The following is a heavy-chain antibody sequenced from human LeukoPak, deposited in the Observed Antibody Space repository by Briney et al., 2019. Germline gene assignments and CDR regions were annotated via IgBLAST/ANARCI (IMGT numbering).Heavy chain of an antibody. CDR1: GFTVSSNY. CDR3: AKGSGYYYYYGMDV. J-gene: IGHJ6*02. D-gene: IGHD3-10*01. Sequence: GGSLRLSCAASGFTVSSNYMSWVRQAPGKGLEWVSVIYSGGSTYYADSVKGRFTISRDNSKNTLYLQMNSLRAEDTALYYCAKGSGYYYYYGMDVWGQGTTVTVSS. V-gene: IGHV3-53*05. CDR2: IYSGGST.